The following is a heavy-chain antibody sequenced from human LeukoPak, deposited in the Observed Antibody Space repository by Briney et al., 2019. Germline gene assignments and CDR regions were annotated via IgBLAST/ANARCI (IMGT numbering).Heavy chain of an antibody. Sequence: SETLSLTCTVSGYSISRGYYWGWIRQPPGKGLEWIGSVYYSGNTYYNPSLMSRLTISVDTSKNQFSLQLSSVSAADTAVYYCARLGRSSWFFDYWGQGALVTVSS. V-gene: IGHV4-38-2*02. CDR3: ARLGRSSWFFDY. CDR1: GYSISRGYY. CDR2: VYYSGNT. J-gene: IGHJ4*02. D-gene: IGHD6-13*01.